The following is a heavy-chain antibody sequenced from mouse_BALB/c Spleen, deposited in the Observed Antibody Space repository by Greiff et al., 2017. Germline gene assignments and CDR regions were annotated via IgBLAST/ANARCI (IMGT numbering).Heavy chain of an antibody. J-gene: IGHJ3*01. CDR3: ARWGITTRGWFAY. V-gene: IGHV14-1*02. CDR2: IDPENGNT. CDR1: GFNIKDYY. Sequence: EVQLQQSGAELVRPGALVKLSCKASGFNIKDYYMHWVKQRPEQGLEWIGWIDPENGNTIYDPKFQGKASITADTSSNTAYLQLSSLTSEDTAVYYCARWGITTRGWFAYWGQGTLVTVSA. D-gene: IGHD2-4*01.